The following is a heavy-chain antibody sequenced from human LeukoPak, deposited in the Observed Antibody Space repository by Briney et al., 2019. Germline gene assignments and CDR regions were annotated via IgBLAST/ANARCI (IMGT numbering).Heavy chain of an antibody. CDR3: ARGRGSGYYFYY. D-gene: IGHD3-22*01. J-gene: IGHJ4*02. CDR1: GGSLNDYL. CDR2: VGHSGST. Sequence: SETLSLTCAVYGGSLNDYLWSWIRQPPGQGLEWIGEVGHSGSTNYNPSLKSRVTISVDTSKNQFSLKLSSVTAADTAVYYCARGRGSGYYFYYWGQGTLVTVSS. V-gene: IGHV4-34*01.